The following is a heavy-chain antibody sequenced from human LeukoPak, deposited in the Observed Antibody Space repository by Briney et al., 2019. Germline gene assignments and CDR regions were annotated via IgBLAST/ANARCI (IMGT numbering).Heavy chain of an antibody. Sequence: PSETLSLTCAVYGGSFSGYYWSLIRQPPGKGLEWIGEINHSGSTNYNPSLKSRVTISVDTSKNQFSLKLSSVTAADTAVYYCARGRITLYYYYGMDVWGQGTTVTVSS. V-gene: IGHV4-34*01. CDR2: INHSGST. D-gene: IGHD5-24*01. J-gene: IGHJ6*02. CDR1: GGSFSGYY. CDR3: ARGRITLYYYYGMDV.